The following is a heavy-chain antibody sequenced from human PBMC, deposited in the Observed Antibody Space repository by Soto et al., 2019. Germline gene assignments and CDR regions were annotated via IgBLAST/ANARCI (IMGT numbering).Heavy chain of an antibody. CDR1: AGSISTYY. CDR2: IYYSGST. V-gene: IGHV4-59*01. CDR3: ASDRSSGWDQDYRMDV. J-gene: IGHJ6*02. Sequence: SESRSLTCTLSAGSISTYYWSWIRQPPGKGLEWIGYIYYSGSTSYNPSLKSRVTISVDTSKNQFSLKLRSVTAADTAVYYSASDRSSGWDQDYRMDVWGQGTTVTVSS. D-gene: IGHD6-19*01.